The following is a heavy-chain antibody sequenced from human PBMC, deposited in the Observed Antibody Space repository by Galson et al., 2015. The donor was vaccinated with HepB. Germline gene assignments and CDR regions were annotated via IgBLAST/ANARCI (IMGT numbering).Heavy chain of an antibody. Sequence: SLRLSCAASGFTVSSNYMSWVRQAPGKGLEWVSVIYSGGSTYYADSVKGRFTISRDNSKNTLYLQMNSLRAEDTAVYYCAKLLVGATYDAFDIWGQGTMVTVSS. D-gene: IGHD1-26*01. J-gene: IGHJ3*02. CDR1: GFTVSSNY. CDR3: AKLLVGATYDAFDI. V-gene: IGHV3-66*02. CDR2: IYSGGST.